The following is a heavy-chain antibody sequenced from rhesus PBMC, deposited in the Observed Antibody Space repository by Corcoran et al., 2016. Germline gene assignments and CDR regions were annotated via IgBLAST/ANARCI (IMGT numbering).Heavy chain of an antibody. V-gene: IGHV3-116*02. CDR1: GFTFSDYH. CDR3: ARRLDY. J-gene: IGHJ4*01. CDR2: IGKKTNAGTA. Sequence: EVRLVESGGGLVQPGGSLRLSCAASGFTFSDYHMSWVRQAPVKGPEWGGFIGKKTNAGTAEYAASVKGRFTISRDDSKSIASLQMNSLKTEDTAVYYCARRLDYWGQGVLVTVSS.